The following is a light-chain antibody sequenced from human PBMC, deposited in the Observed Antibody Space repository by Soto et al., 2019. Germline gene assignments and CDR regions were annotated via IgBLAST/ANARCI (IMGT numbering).Light chain of an antibody. CDR2: DTS. V-gene: IGKV3-20*01. J-gene: IGKJ5*01. CDR1: QSLTNSF. Sequence: EVVWTQSPGSPSLSPGERATLSCRASQSLTNSFMAWYQQKPGQAPRLLIYDTSSRASGIPDRFSGSGSGTDFTLTISRLETEDFAVFYCQQYGTSEIIFGQGTRLEIK. CDR3: QQYGTSEII.